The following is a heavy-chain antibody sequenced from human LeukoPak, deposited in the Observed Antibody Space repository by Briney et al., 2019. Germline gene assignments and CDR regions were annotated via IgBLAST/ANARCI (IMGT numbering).Heavy chain of an antibody. D-gene: IGHD3-10*01. CDR2: IYYSEST. Sequence: SETLSLTCTVCGDSLSSYYWSWLRQPPAKELDWIGCIYYSESTNFNPSLKSRVTISVDTSKNQFSLKLSSVTAADTAVYYCARGGPWFGELRGYFDYWGQGTLVTVSS. CDR3: ARGGPWFGELRGYFDY. CDR1: GDSLSSYY. J-gene: IGHJ4*02. V-gene: IGHV4-59*01.